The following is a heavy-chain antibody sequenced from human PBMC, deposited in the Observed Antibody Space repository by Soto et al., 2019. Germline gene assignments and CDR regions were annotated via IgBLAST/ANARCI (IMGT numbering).Heavy chain of an antibody. V-gene: IGHV3-23*01. CDR1: GFTFASYA. CDR3: AKVAGTTYYYYYGMDV. CDR2: ISGSGDNT. J-gene: IGHJ6*02. D-gene: IGHD6-25*01. Sequence: EVQLLESGGGLVQPGGYLRLSCAASGFTFASYAMSWVRQAPGKGPEWVSAISGSGDNTYYADPVKGRFTNSRDNSKNTLYLQMNSLRAEDTAIYSCAKVAGTTYYYYYGMDVWGQGTTVTVSS.